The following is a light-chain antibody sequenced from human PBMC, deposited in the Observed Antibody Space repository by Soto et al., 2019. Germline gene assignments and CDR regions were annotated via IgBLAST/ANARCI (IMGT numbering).Light chain of an antibody. Sequence: QSALTQPASVSGSPGQSITISCTGTNSDIGNYNLVSWYQQHPGKVPKVMIYEVTKRPSGVSNRFSGSKSGNTASLTISGLQAEDEAEYYCCSYAGSTNFVVFGGGTKLTVL. CDR3: CSYAGSTNFVV. CDR1: NSDIGNYNL. CDR2: EVT. J-gene: IGLJ2*01. V-gene: IGLV2-23*02.